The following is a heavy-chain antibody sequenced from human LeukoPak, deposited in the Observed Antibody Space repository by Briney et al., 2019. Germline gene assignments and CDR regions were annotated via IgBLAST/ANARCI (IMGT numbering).Heavy chain of an antibody. J-gene: IGHJ4*02. CDR1: GFTFSSYG. D-gene: IGHD1-1*01. V-gene: IGHV3-30*03. Sequence: PGGSLRLSCAASGFTFSSYGMHWVRQAPGKGLEWVAVISYDGSNKYYADSVKGRFTISRDNPKNTLFLQMDSLRVDDTAVYYCARWGAGRTTDYWGQGTLVTVSS. CDR3: ARWGAGRTTDY. CDR2: ISYDGSNK.